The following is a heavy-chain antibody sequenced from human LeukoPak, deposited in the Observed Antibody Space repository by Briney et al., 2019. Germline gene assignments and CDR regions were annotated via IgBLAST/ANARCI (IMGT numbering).Heavy chain of an antibody. CDR3: AKGPNEDSNYFCDR. CDR2: ISGSGGDT. CDR1: GFSFSTYA. D-gene: IGHD4-11*01. Sequence: PGGSLRLSCVASGFSFSTYAMSWVRQAPGKGLEWVSVISGSGGDTSYADSVKGRLTISRDNSKSTLYLQMNSLRAEDTAVYYCAKGPNEDSNYFCDRWGQGTLVTVSS. V-gene: IGHV3-23*01. J-gene: IGHJ5*02.